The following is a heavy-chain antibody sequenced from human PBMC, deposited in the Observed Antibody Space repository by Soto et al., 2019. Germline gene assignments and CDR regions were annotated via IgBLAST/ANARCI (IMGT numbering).Heavy chain of an antibody. J-gene: IGHJ4*02. Sequence: SETLSLTCAVYGGSFSGYYWSWIRQPPGKGLEWIGEINHSGSTNYNPSLKSRVPISVDTSKNQFSLKLSSVTAADTAVYYCASRPALYSSGWGRTGWYWGQGTLVTVSS. V-gene: IGHV4-34*01. CDR3: ASRPALYSSGWGRTGWY. CDR1: GGSFSGYY. D-gene: IGHD6-19*01. CDR2: INHSGST.